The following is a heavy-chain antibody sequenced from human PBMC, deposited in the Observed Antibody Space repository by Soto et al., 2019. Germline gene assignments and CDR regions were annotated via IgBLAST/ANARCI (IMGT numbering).Heavy chain of an antibody. CDR2: MNPNSGNT. Sequence: ASVKVSCKASGYTFTSYDINWVRQATGQGLEWMGWMNPNSGNTGYAQKFQGRVTMTRNTSISTAYMELSSLRSEDTAVYYCARRPRCELHDFIEHYYSYGMDVWGQGTTVTVSS. J-gene: IGHJ6*02. CDR3: ARRPRCELHDFIEHYYSYGMDV. V-gene: IGHV1-8*01. D-gene: IGHD1-26*01. CDR1: GYTFTSYD.